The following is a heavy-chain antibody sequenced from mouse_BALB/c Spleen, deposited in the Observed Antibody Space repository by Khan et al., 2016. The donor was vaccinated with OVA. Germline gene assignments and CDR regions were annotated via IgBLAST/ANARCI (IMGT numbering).Heavy chain of an antibody. D-gene: IGHD2-14*01. CDR3: ARDGAYYRNDGWFAY. Sequence: VQLQQSGAELARPGASVKMSCKASGYTFTSYTIHWIKQRPGQGLEWIGYINPSSGYTNYNQKFKDKATLTADTSSTTAYMQLSSLTSDDSAVYYWARDGAYYRNDGWFAYWGQGTLVTVSA. CDR2: INPSSGYT. V-gene: IGHV1-4*01. J-gene: IGHJ3*01. CDR1: GYTFTSYT.